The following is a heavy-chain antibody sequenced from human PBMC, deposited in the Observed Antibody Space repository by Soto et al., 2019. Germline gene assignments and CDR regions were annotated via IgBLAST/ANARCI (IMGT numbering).Heavy chain of an antibody. Sequence: ASVKVSCKASGYTFTSYYMHWVRQAPGQGLEWMGIINPSGGSTSYAQKFQGRVTMTRDTSTSTVYMELSSLRSEDTAVYYCARESKSSGYYYYGMDVWCQGTTVTVSS. D-gene: IGHD3-3*01. CDR3: ARESKSSGYYYYGMDV. V-gene: IGHV1-46*01. CDR1: GYTFTSYY. J-gene: IGHJ6*02. CDR2: INPSGGST.